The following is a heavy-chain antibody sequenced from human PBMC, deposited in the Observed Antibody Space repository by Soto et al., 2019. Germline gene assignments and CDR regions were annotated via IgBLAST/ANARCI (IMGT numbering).Heavy chain of an antibody. CDR2: INHSGST. J-gene: IGHJ6*02. CDR1: GGSFSGYY. D-gene: IGHD2-2*01. V-gene: IGHV4-34*01. Sequence: PSETLSLTCAVYGGSFSGYYWSWIRQPPGKGLEWIGEINHSGSTNYNPSLKSRVTISVDTSKNQFSLKLSSVTAADTAVYYCARALLGYCSSTSCYPYYGMDVWGQGTTVT. CDR3: ARALLGYCSSTSCYPYYGMDV.